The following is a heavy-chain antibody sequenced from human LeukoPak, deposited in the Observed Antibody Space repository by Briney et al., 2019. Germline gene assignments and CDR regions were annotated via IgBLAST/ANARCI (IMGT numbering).Heavy chain of an antibody. CDR2: VNHGGDT. D-gene: IGHD3-16*01. CDR3: ARAAWNGGGGFDP. CDR1: NGSFSGYY. Sequence: PSETLPLTCAVYNGSFSGYYWSWIRQSPEKGLEWIGEVNHGGDTNYNPSLRSRVTISLDTSKNHFSLKLRSVTAADTAIYNCARAAWNGGGGFDPWGQGTLVTVSS. V-gene: IGHV4-34*01. J-gene: IGHJ5*02.